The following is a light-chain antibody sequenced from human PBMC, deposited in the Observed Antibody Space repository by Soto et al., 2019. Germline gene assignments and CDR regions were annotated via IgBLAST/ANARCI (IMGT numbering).Light chain of an antibody. J-gene: IGLJ1*01. CDR3: SSSAGSNV. CDR1: SSDVGGYNY. Sequence: QSVLTQPPSASGSPGQSVTISCTGTSSDVGGYNYVSWYQQHPGKAPKLMIYEVSKRPSGVPDRFSGSKSGNTASLTVSGLQDEDEADYYCSSSAGSNVFGTGTKVTV. CDR2: EVS. V-gene: IGLV2-8*01.